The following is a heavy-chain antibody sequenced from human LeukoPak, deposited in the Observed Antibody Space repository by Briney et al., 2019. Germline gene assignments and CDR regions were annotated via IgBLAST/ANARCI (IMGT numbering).Heavy chain of an antibody. CDR2: TYYRGTT. CDR1: GDSVSNNNYF. Sequence: SETLSLTCTVSGDSVSNNNYFWGWIRQPPGKGLEWIGSTYYRGTTYYNPSVESRVTISADTSKNPLSLKLSSVTAADTAVYYCARHAPGDIVVQIPAPTRWFDPWGQGTLVTVSS. CDR3: ARHAPGDIVVQIPAPTRWFDP. D-gene: IGHD2-15*01. V-gene: IGHV4-39*01. J-gene: IGHJ5*02.